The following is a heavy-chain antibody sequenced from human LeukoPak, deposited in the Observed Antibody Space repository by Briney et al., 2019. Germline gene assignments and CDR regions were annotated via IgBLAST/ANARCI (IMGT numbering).Heavy chain of an antibody. D-gene: IGHD3-3*01. Sequence: GGSLRLSCAASGFTFSSYAMSWVRQAPGKGLEWVSAISGSGGSTYYADSVKSRFTISRDNSKNTLYLQMNSLRAEDTAVYYCAKGLILRFLEWLSPFDYWGQGTLVTVSS. J-gene: IGHJ4*02. CDR3: AKGLILRFLEWLSPFDY. V-gene: IGHV3-23*01. CDR2: ISGSGGST. CDR1: GFTFSSYA.